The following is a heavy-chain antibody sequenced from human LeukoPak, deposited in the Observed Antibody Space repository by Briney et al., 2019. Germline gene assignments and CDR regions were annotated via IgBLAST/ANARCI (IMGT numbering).Heavy chain of an antibody. J-gene: IGHJ6*02. D-gene: IGHD1-26*01. CDR1: GGTSSSYA. CDR3: ARDRVVGATDYYYYGMDV. V-gene: IGHV1-69*13. CDR2: IIPIFGTA. Sequence: GASVKVSCKASGGTSSSYAISWVRQAPGQGLEWMGGIIPIFGTANYAQKFQGGVTITADESTSTAYMELSSLRSEDTAVYYCARDRVVGATDYYYYGMDVWGQGTTVTVSS.